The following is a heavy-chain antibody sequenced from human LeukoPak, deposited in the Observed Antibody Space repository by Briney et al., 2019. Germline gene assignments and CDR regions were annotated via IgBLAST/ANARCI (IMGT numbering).Heavy chain of an antibody. CDR2: IDYSGST. J-gene: IGHJ5*02. CDR3: ARDPRRTGWFDP. V-gene: IGHV4-59*12. Sequence: SETLSLTCTVSGGSISSYYWSWLRQPPGKGLEWIGYIDYSGSTNYNPSLESRVTISVDTSKNQFSLKLSSVTAADTAVYYCARDPRRTGWFDPWGQGTLVTVSS. CDR1: GGSISSYY.